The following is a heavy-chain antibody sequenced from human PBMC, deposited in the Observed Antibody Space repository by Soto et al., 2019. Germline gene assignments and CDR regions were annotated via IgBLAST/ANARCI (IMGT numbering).Heavy chain of an antibody. CDR2: IYYSGST. CDR3: ARDPNLPFDDFWSGYLYGMDV. V-gene: IGHV4-61*01. Sequence: SETLSLTCTVSGGSVSSGSYYWSWIRQPPGKGLEWIGYIYYSGSTNYNPSLKSRVTISVDTSKNQFSLKLSSVTAADTAVYYCARDPNLPFDDFWSGYLYGMDVWGQGTTVTVSS. D-gene: IGHD3-3*01. CDR1: GGSVSSGSYY. J-gene: IGHJ6*02.